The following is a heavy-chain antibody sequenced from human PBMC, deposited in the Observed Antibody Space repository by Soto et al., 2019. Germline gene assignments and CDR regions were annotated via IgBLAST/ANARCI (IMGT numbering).Heavy chain of an antibody. J-gene: IGHJ4*02. V-gene: IGHV4-34*01. CDR1: AGSCSGYY. CDR2: INHSGST. Sequence: SQTLPLPWALYAGSCSGYYWRCIRQPPGQRLERIGEINHSGSTNYNPSLKSRVTISVDTSKNQFSLKLSSVTAADTAVYYCARTGYSSGWYVATKGDFDYWGQGTLVTVSS. D-gene: IGHD6-19*01. CDR3: ARTGYSSGWYVATKGDFDY.